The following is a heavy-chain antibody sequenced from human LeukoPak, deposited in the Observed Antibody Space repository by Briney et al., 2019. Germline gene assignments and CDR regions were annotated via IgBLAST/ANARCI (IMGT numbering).Heavy chain of an antibody. Sequence: SETLSLTCAVYGGXFSNYYCSWIRQPPGKGLEWIGGITHSGSTNYNTSLKSRVTISVDTSKNQFSLKLSAVTAADTAVYYCARDEDAFDLWGQGTMVSVSS. CDR1: GGXFSNYY. J-gene: IGHJ3*01. CDR3: ARDEDAFDL. V-gene: IGHV4-34*01. CDR2: ITHSGST.